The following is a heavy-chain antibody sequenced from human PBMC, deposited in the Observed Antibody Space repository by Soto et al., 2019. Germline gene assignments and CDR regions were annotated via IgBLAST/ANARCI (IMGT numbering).Heavy chain of an antibody. CDR2: ISYDGSNK. J-gene: IGHJ4*02. CDR1: GFTFNSYA. Sequence: QVQLVESGGGVVQPGRSLRLSCAASGFTFNSYAMHWVRQAPGRGLEWVAVISYDGSNKYYADSVKGRFTISRDNSKNTLYLQMNSRRAEDTAVYYCASEQLAVLRGVLDYWGQGTLVTVSS. CDR3: ASEQLAVLRGVLDY. V-gene: IGHV3-30-3*01. D-gene: IGHD1-1*01.